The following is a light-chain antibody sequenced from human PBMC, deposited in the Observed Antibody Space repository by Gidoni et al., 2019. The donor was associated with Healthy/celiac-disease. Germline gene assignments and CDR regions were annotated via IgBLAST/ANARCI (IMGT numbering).Light chain of an antibody. CDR3: QQANSFPPFT. CDR2: AAS. CDR1: QGISRW. J-gene: IGKJ3*01. V-gene: IGKV1-12*01. Sequence: DIQMTQSPSSVSAAVGDRVTITCRASQGISRWVAWYQQKPGNAPKLLICAASSLHSGGPSRFSGSGSGTDFTLTISSLQPEDFATCYCQQANSFPPFTFGPGTKVNIK.